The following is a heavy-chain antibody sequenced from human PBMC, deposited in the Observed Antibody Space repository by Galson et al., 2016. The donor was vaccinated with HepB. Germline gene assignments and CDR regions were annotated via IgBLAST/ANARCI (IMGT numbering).Heavy chain of an antibody. Sequence: CKASGGTFSSYPFSWVRQAPGQGLEWMGGIIPIFGTAKYAQKFQGRVTITADKSTSTAYMELSSVRSEDTAVYYCASRGSYAAYYFDYWGQGTLVTVSS. CDR1: GGTFSSYP. CDR3: ASRGSYAAYYFDY. J-gene: IGHJ4*02. CDR2: IIPIFGTA. V-gene: IGHV1-69*06. D-gene: IGHD1-26*01.